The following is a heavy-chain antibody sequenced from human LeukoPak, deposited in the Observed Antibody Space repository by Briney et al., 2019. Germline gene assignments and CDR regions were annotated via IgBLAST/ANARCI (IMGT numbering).Heavy chain of an antibody. J-gene: IGHJ4*02. Sequence: PSETLFLTCGVSGGSISTTNWWTWVRQPPGEGLEWIGEINHSGSTNYNPSLKSRITISVDTSKNQFSLKLSSVTAADTAVYYCARGRIVGAFYYWGQGTLVTVSS. CDR3: ARGRIVGAFYY. CDR1: GGSISTTNW. D-gene: IGHD1-26*01. CDR2: INHSGST. V-gene: IGHV4-4*02.